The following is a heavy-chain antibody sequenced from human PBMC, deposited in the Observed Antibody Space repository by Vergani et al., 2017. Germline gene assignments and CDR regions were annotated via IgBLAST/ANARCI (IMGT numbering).Heavy chain of an antibody. V-gene: IGHV1-8*03. CDR1: GYTFTSHD. CDR2: MNPNSGKT. D-gene: IGHD3-9*01. Sequence: QVQLVQSGAEVKKPGASVKVSCKASGYTFTSHDIYWVPQAPGQGLEWMGWMNPNSGKTGYAQKFQGRVTLTGNTSISTAYMDLRSLRSEDTAKYFCARDPDFLTGYTDDWGQGTTITVSS. J-gene: IGHJ6*02. CDR3: ARDPDFLTGYTDD.